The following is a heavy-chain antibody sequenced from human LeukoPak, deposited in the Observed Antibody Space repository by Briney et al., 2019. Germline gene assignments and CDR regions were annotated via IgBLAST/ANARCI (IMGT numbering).Heavy chain of an antibody. V-gene: IGHV4-38-2*01. CDR3: ARQGRYSGYDYWFDP. D-gene: IGHD5-12*01. Sequence: PSETLSLTCAVSGYSISSGYYWGWIRQPPGKGLEWIGSIYHSGSTYYNPSLKSRVTISVDTSKYQFSLKLSSVTAADTAVYYCARQGRYSGYDYWFDPWGQGTLVTVSS. CDR2: IYHSGST. J-gene: IGHJ5*02. CDR1: GYSISSGYY.